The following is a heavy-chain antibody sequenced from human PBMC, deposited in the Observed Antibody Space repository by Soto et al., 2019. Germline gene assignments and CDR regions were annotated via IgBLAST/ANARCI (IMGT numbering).Heavy chain of an antibody. CDR1: GGTFSSYA. J-gene: IGHJ5*02. Sequence: SVKVSCKASGGTFSSYAISWVRQAPGQGLEWMGGIIPIFGTANYAQKLQGRVTMTTDTSTSTAYMELRSLRSDDTAVYYCARVFAGSSAFSAYNCFDPWGQGTLVTVSS. V-gene: IGHV1-69*05. D-gene: IGHD6-6*01. CDR3: ARVFAGSSAFSAYNCFDP. CDR2: IIPIFGTA.